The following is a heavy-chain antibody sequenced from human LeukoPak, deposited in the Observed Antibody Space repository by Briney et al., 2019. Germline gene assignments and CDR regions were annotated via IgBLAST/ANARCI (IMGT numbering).Heavy chain of an antibody. J-gene: IGHJ4*02. CDR2: IIPIFGTA. CDR1: GGTFSSYA. V-gene: IGHV1-69*05. D-gene: IGHD6-19*01. CDR3: ASSRDDSSGWYIPHFDY. Sequence: GSSVKVSCKASGGTFSSYAISWVRQAPGRGLEWMGRIIPIFGTANYAQKFQGRVTITTDESTSTAYMELSSLRSEDTAVYYCASSRDDSSGWYIPHFDYWGQGTLVTVSS.